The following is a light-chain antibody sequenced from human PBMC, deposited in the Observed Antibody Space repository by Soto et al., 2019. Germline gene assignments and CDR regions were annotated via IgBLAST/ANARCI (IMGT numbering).Light chain of an antibody. J-gene: IGKJ3*01. CDR3: QKYNSAPFT. CDR2: AAS. CDR1: EGISNY. V-gene: IGKV1-27*01. Sequence: DIQMTQSPSSLSASVGDRVTITCWATEGISNYLAWYQQKPGKVPRLLIYAASTLQSGVPSRFSGSGSGTDFTLTITSLQSEDVATYYCQKYNSAPFTFGPGNKVDIK.